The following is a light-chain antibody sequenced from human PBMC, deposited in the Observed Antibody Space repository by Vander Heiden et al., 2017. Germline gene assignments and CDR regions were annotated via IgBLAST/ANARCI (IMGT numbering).Light chain of an antibody. CDR1: QSISSW. CDR2: DAS. J-gene: IGKJ1*01. V-gene: IGKV1-5*01. Sequence: DIQLTKSPSTLSASVGTRVTITCRASQSISSWLAWYQQKPGKAPKLLIYDASSLESAVPSRFSGTGSGTEFTLSIISLQPDAFATYYCHGNSSYGGTFGQGTKVEIK. CDR3: HGNSSYGGT.